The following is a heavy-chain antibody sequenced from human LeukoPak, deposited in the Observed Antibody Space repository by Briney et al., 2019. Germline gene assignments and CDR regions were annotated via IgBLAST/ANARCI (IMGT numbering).Heavy chain of an antibody. D-gene: IGHD4-17*01. CDR3: ARDSRPIYGATSYFDY. CDR1: GGSISSYY. CDR2: IYYSGST. Sequence: PSETLSLTCTVSGGSISSYYWSWIRQPPGKGLEWIGYIYYSGSTNYNPSLKSRVTISVDTSKNQFSLKLSSVTAADTAVYYCARDSRPIYGATSYFDYWGQGTLVTVSS. J-gene: IGHJ4*02. V-gene: IGHV4-59*01.